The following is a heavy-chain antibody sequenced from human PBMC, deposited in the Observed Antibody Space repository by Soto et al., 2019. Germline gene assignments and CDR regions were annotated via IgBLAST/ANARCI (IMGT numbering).Heavy chain of an antibody. CDR3: ARDIVSVGPRAKDAFDV. Sequence: QVQLVQSGAELKKPGASVNISCQASGFTFSDTLINWVRQGPGQRLEWMGWINPANGNTRYSEPFQGRVTSSRLSSPSTAYVALMDLTSEETAVYYCARDIVSVGPRAKDAFDVWGQGTMLTVSS. V-gene: IGHV1-3*01. CDR1: GFTFSDTL. J-gene: IGHJ3*01. CDR2: INPANGNT. D-gene: IGHD1-26*01.